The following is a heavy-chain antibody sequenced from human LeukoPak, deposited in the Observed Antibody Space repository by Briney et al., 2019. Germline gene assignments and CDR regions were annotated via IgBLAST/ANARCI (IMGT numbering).Heavy chain of an antibody. CDR1: GGTFSSYA. CDR3: ARDNYAGANWFDP. D-gene: IGHD1-7*01. V-gene: IGHV1-69*05. CDR2: IIPIFGTA. J-gene: IGHJ5*02. Sequence: GSSVKVSCKASGGTFSSYAISWVRQAPGQGLEWMGVIIPIFGTANYAQKFQGRVTITTDESTSTAYMELSSLRSEDTAVYYCARDNYAGANWFDPWGQGTLVTVS.